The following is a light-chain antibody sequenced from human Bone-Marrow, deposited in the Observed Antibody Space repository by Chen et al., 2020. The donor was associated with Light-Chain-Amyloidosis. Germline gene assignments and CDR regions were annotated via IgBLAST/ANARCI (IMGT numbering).Light chain of an antibody. CDR1: DLPTKY. CDR2: RDT. Sequence: SYELTQPPSVSVSPGQTARITCSGDDLPTKYAYWYQQKPGQAPVLVIHRDTERPSGISERFSGSRAGTTDTLTISGVQAEDEADYHCQSADSSGTYEVIFGGGTKLTVL. J-gene: IGLJ2*01. V-gene: IGLV3-25*03. CDR3: QSADSSGTYEVI.